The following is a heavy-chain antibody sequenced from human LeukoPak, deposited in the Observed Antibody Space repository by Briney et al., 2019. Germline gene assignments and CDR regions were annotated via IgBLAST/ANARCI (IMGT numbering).Heavy chain of an antibody. J-gene: IGHJ4*03. CDR3: ARGPTISETGYFDC. D-gene: IGHD1-1*01. CDR1: GGSFSAYY. CDR2: INHRGDT. V-gene: IGHV4-34*01. Sequence: SETLSLTCAVYGGSFSAYYWSWIRQSPGKGLEWIAEINHRGDTNYNPSVKSRVSISVDTSKNQFSLKVTSLTAADTAVYYCARGPTISETGYFDCWGQGTLVTVSS.